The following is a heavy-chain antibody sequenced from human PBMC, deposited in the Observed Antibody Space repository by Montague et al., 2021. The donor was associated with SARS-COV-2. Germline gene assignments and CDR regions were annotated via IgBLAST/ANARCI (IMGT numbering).Heavy chain of an antibody. CDR3: VRDGGNWYYFDY. J-gene: IGHJ4*02. V-gene: IGHV4-4*07. Sequence: SETLSLTCSISGVSITSYYWCWVRKRAGKGLELICHIYASGSTNYSHSLKSRVRLSIDNPKTQFSLKLESLTAADTAVYYCVRDGGNWYYFDYWGQGALVTVSS. D-gene: IGHD3-16*01. CDR1: GVSITSYY. CDR2: IYASGST.